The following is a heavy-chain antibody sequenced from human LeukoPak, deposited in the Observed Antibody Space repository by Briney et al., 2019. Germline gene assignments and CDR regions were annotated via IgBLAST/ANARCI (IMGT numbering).Heavy chain of an antibody. D-gene: IGHD5/OR15-5a*01. J-gene: IGHJ4*02. V-gene: IGHV1-18*01. CDR3: ARTSTQGYYFDY. Sequence: ASVKVSCKASGYTFTSYGINWVRQAPGQGLEWMGCISAYNGNTNYAQNLQGRRTMTTDTSTTTAYMELRRLRSDATAVYYCARTSTQGYYFDYWGQGTLVTVSS. CDR1: GYTFTSYG. CDR2: ISAYNGNT.